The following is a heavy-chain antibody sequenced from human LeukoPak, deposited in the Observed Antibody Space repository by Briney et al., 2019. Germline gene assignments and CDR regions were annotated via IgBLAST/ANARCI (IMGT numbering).Heavy chain of an antibody. Sequence: SQTLSLTYSVSSASISNSSAYSGWIRQPPGKGLEWIGSIYYSKNTYYNPSLKSRVTISADTSKNQFSLTLGSMSATDTAVYYCVCAHEVSYGYFEYWGQRALVTVSS. V-gene: IGHV4-39*01. D-gene: IGHD5-18*01. CDR3: VCAHEVSYGYFEY. J-gene: IGHJ4*02. CDR1: SASISNSSAY. CDR2: IYYSKNT.